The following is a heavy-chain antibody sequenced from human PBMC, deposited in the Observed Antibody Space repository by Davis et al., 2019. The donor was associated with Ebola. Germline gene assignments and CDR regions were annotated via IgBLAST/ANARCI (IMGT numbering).Heavy chain of an antibody. CDR2: INSNSGTS. Sequence: PGGSLRLSCATSGLTFDDYAMHWFRQAPGKGLEWVSGINSNSGTSAYADSVKGRFTISRDNAQDSLYLQINSLRTEDTAFYYCAKDFYGSGSYIDAWGQGTLVTVSS. CDR3: AKDFYGSGSYIDA. J-gene: IGHJ5*02. D-gene: IGHD3-10*01. V-gene: IGHV3-9*01. CDR1: GLTFDDYA.